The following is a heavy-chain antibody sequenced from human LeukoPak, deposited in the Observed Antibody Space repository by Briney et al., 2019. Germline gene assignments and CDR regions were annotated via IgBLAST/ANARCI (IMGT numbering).Heavy chain of an antibody. CDR3: ARRPSDYGDYVSYFDY. J-gene: IGHJ4*02. CDR1: GFSLISYS. Sequence: PGGSLRLSCAASGFSLISYSTHWVRQAPRKGLERGGVILDDGRRKDYADSVKGRFTISRDNSKDTLYLEMNSLRAEETAVYYCARRPSDYGDYVSYFDYWGQGTLVTDSS. D-gene: IGHD4-17*01. V-gene: IGHV3-30*03. CDR2: ILDDGRRK.